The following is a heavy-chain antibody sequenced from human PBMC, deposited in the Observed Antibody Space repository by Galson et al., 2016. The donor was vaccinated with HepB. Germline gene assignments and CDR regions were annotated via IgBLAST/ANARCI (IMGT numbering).Heavy chain of an antibody. CDR3: AKDEYTIGWGPPWFDP. D-gene: IGHD3-10*01. J-gene: IGHJ5*02. CDR2: ISYDGTKR. CDR1: GLSFRSYG. V-gene: IGHV3-30*18. Sequence: SLRLSCAASGLSFRSYGMHWVRQAPGKGLEWVAVISYDGTKRSYGDSVRGRFTISRDNSKNTLYLEMNSPRAEDTAVYYCAKDEYTIGWGPPWFDPWGQGTLVTVSP.